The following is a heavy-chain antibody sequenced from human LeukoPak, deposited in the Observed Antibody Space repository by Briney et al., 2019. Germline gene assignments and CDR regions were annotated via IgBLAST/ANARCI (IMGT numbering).Heavy chain of an antibody. V-gene: IGHV1-8*01. Sequence: GASVKVSCKASGYTFTSYDITWVRQASGQGLEWIGWMNPNSGNTGYAQKFQGRVTMTRNTSISTAYMELSSLRSEDTAVYYCARVGKYKNRRNFDYWGQGTLVTVSS. CDR2: MNPNSGNT. CDR1: GYTFTSYD. J-gene: IGHJ4*02. D-gene: IGHD1-1*01. CDR3: ARVGKYKNRRNFDY.